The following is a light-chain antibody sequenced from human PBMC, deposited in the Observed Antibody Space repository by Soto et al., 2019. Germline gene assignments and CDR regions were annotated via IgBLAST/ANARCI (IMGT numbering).Light chain of an antibody. J-gene: IGKJ2*01. V-gene: IGKV1-9*01. CDR3: QQLNAYPYT. Sequence: IQLTKSPSALSASVGDRVTITCRASLGINSYFAWYQQKSGKAPKVQIYAATTLQNGVPPRFSGSGSGTDFTLTISSLQPEDFATYYCQQLNAYPYTFGQGTQLEIK. CDR2: AAT. CDR1: LGINSY.